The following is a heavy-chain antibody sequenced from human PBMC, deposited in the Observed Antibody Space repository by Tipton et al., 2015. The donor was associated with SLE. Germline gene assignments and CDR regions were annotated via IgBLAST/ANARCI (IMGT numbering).Heavy chain of an antibody. CDR1: GGSFSGYY. Sequence: TLSLTCAVYGGSFSGYYWSWIRQSPGKGLEWIGEINHSGSTNYNPSLKSRVTISVDTSKNQFSLKVRSVTTADTAVYYCARMRGGYNAHYWGQGILVTVSS. CDR3: ARMRGGYNAHY. D-gene: IGHD5-24*01. J-gene: IGHJ4*02. CDR2: INHSGST. V-gene: IGHV4-34*01.